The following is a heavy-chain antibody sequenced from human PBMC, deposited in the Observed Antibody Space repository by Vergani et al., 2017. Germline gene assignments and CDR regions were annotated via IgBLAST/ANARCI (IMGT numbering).Heavy chain of an antibody. Sequence: QVQLVQSGAEVKKPASSVKVSCKASGGTFSSYAISWVRQAPGQGLEWMGGIIPIFGTANYAQKFQGRVTITADESTSTAYMELSSLRSEDTAVYYCASRDITIFGVVIIRGYDYYGMDVWGQGP. J-gene: IGHJ6*02. CDR2: IIPIFGTA. CDR3: ASRDITIFGVVIIRGYDYYGMDV. V-gene: IGHV1-69*01. CDR1: GGTFSSYA. D-gene: IGHD3-3*01.